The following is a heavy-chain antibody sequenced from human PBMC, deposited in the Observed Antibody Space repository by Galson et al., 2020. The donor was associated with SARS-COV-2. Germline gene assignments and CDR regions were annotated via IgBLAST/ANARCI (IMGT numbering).Heavy chain of an antibody. V-gene: IGHV4-39*07. CDR3: ATRDGYNPNFDY. Sequence: SETLSPTCTVSGGSISSSSYYWGWIRQPPGKGLEWIGCIYYSGSTYYNPSLKSRVTISVDTSKNQFSLKLSSVTAADTAVYYCATRDGYNPNFDYWGQGTLVTVSS. CDR1: GGSISSSSYY. J-gene: IGHJ4*02. D-gene: IGHD5-12*01. CDR2: IYYSGST.